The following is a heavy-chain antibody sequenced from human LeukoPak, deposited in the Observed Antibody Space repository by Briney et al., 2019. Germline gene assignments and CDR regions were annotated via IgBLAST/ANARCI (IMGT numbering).Heavy chain of an antibody. CDR3: ARDTRVVTGAFDI. D-gene: IGHD4-23*01. CDR2: IYSGGST. V-gene: IGHV3-53*01. Sequence: GGSLRLSCAASGFTVSSNYMSRVRQAPGKGLEWVSVIYSGGSTYYADSVKGRFTISRDNSKNTLYLQMNSLRAEDTAVYYCARDTRVVTGAFDIWGQGTMVTVSS. CDR1: GFTVSSNY. J-gene: IGHJ3*02.